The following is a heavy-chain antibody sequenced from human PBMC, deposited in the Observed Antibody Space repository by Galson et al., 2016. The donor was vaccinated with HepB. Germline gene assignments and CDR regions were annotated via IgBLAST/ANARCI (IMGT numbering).Heavy chain of an antibody. Sequence: SVKVSCKVSGYTLIELSMHWVRQAPGKGLEWMGGFDPEDGETIYAQKFQGRVTMTEDTSTDTAYMELSSLRSEDTAVYHCATVRKIYDYAGGRYRLHAFDIWGQGTMVTVSS. J-gene: IGHJ3*02. CDR1: GYTLIELS. CDR2: FDPEDGET. V-gene: IGHV1-24*01. D-gene: IGHD3-16*01. CDR3: ATVRKIYDYAGGRYRLHAFDI.